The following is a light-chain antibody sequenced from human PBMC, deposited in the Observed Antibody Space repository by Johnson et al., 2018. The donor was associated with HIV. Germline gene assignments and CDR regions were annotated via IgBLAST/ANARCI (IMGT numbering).Light chain of an antibody. V-gene: IGLV1-51*02. CDR1: SSNIGNNY. CDR2: ENN. Sequence: QSVLTQPPSVSAAPGQKVTISCSGSSSNIGNNYVSWYQHLPGTAPKLLMYENNKRPSGIPDRFSGSKSGTSATLGITGLQTGDEADYYCGTWDSSLSAHVFGTGTKFTVL. CDR3: GTWDSSLSAHV. J-gene: IGLJ1*01.